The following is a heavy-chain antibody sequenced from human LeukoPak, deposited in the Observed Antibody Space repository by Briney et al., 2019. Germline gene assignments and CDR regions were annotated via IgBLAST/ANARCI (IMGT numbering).Heavy chain of an antibody. CDR1: GLSYSDSY. V-gene: IGHV3-23*01. Sequence: GGSLRLSCAASGLSYSDSYMTWIRQAPGKGLEWVSAISGSGGSTYYADSVKGRFTISRDNSKNTLYLQMNSLRAEDTAVYYCAEWVVRGGEYFDYWGQGTLVTVSS. J-gene: IGHJ4*02. CDR3: AEWVVRGGEYFDY. D-gene: IGHD3-10*01. CDR2: ISGSGGST.